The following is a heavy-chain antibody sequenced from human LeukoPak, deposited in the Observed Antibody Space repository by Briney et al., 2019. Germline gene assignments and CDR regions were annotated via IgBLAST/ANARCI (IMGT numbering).Heavy chain of an antibody. D-gene: IGHD3-22*01. J-gene: IGHJ4*03. CDR3: GRLSGYYDSTAGYFDS. CDR2: IYPGDFDT. Sequence: GESLMISCQGSGYSFPSYWIGWVRQMPGKGLEWMGIIYPGDFDTRYSPSFQGQVTISADKSINTAYLQWSSLQASDTAIYYCGRLSGYYDSTAGYFDSWGQGTLLTVSS. V-gene: IGHV5-51*01. CDR1: GYSFPSYW.